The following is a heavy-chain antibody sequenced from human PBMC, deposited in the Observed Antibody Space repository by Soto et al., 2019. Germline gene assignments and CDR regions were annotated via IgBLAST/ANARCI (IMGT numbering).Heavy chain of an antibody. CDR1: GYTFTSYD. CDR2: MNPNSGNT. D-gene: IGHD5-18*01. CDR3: ARVSVDTAMDLDY. V-gene: IGHV1-8*01. Sequence: GASVKVSCKASGYTFTSYDINCVRQATGQGLEWMGWMNPNSGNTGYAQKFQGRVTMTRNTSISTAYMELSSLRSEDTAVYYCARVSVDTAMDLDYWGQGTLVTVSS. J-gene: IGHJ4*02.